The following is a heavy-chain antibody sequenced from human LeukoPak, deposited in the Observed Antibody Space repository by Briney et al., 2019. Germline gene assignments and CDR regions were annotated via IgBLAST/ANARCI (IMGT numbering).Heavy chain of an antibody. Sequence: PGGSLRLSCAAPGSTFSTYWRHWGRQPLGKGVLWVSRMNPDGRTTNYADSVEGRFTGSRDNAKNTLYLQMNSLTVEGAAVYYCARIATATTPDYWGQGTLVTVSS. CDR1: GSTFSTYW. V-gene: IGHV3-74*01. CDR3: ARIATATTPDY. J-gene: IGHJ4*02. CDR2: MNPDGRTT. D-gene: IGHD4-17*01.